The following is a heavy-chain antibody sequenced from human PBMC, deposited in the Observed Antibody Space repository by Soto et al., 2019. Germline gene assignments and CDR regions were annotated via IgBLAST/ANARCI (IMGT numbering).Heavy chain of an antibody. CDR3: ARDQRDNWNYVGHDAFDM. J-gene: IGHJ3*02. D-gene: IGHD1-7*01. Sequence: ASVKVSCKASGYTFTSYGISWVRQAPGQGLEWMGWISAYNGNTNYAQKLQGRVTITTDTSTSTAYMELRSLRSDDTAVYYCARDQRDNWNYVGHDAFDMWGQGTMVTVSS. V-gene: IGHV1-18*04. CDR2: ISAYNGNT. CDR1: GYTFTSYG.